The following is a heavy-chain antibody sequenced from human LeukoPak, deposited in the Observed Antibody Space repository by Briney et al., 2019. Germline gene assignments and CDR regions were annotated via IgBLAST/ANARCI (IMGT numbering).Heavy chain of an antibody. D-gene: IGHD4-11*01. V-gene: IGHV3-30*03. Sequence: PGGSLRHSCAASGFTFSSYGMHWVRQAPGKGLEWVAVISYDGSNKYYADSVKGRFTISRDNAKNSLYLRMNSLRAEDTAVYYCARGPVTTGRYYYYYYYYMDVWGKGTTVTVSS. J-gene: IGHJ6*03. CDR1: GFTFSSYG. CDR2: ISYDGSNK. CDR3: ARGPVTTGRYYYYYYYYMDV.